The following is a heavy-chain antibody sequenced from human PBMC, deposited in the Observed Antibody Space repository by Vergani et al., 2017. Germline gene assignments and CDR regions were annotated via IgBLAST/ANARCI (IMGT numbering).Heavy chain of an antibody. V-gene: IGHV1-69*01. Sequence: QVQLVQSGAEVKKPGSSVKVSCKASGGTLSRYAISWVRQAPGQGLGWMGGIIPIFGTANYAQNFQGRVTITADESTSTAYMEMSSLRSEDTAVYYCARAPLTTVVRGAYWYFDLWGRGTLVTVSS. D-gene: IGHD4-23*01. CDR1: GGTLSRYA. CDR3: ARAPLTTVVRGAYWYFDL. CDR2: IIPIFGTA. J-gene: IGHJ2*01.